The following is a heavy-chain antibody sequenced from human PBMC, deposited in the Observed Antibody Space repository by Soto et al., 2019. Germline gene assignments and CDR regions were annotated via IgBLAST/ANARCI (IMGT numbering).Heavy chain of an antibody. V-gene: IGHV3-33*01. CDR3: ARDRGSGSYYLDY. CDR2: IWYDGSNK. J-gene: IGHJ4*02. D-gene: IGHD3-10*01. CDR1: GFTFSSYG. Sequence: QVQLVESGGGVVQPGRSLRLSCAASGFTFSSYGMHWVRQAPGKGLEWVAVIWYDGSNKYYEDSVKGRFTISRDNSKNTLYLQMNSLRAEDTAVYYCARDRGSGSYYLDYWGQGTLVTVSS.